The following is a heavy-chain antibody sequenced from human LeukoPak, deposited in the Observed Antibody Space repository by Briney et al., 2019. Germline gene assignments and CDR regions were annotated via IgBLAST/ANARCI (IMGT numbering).Heavy chain of an antibody. CDR1: GFTFSSYG. CDR2: ISGSGGST. D-gene: IGHD3-22*01. CDR3: AKSSPGDYYDSSGSIDY. J-gene: IGHJ4*02. V-gene: IGHV3-23*01. Sequence: GGSLRLSCAASGFTFSSYGMSWVRQAPGKGLEWVSAISGSGGSTYYADSVKGRFTISRDNSKNTLYLQMNSLRAEDTAVYYCAKSSPGDYYDSSGSIDYWGQGTLVTVSS.